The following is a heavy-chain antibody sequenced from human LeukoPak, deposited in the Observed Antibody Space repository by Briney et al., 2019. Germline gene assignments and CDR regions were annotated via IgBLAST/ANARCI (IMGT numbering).Heavy chain of an antibody. D-gene: IGHD2-21*02. CDR2: TYYRSKWYN. J-gene: IGHJ3*02. Sequence: SQTLSLTCAISGDSVSSNSAAWNWIRQSPSRGLEWLGRTYYRSKWYNDYAVPVKSRITINPDTSKNQFSLQLNSVTPEDTAVYYCASLPTASDAFDIWGQGTMVTVSS. V-gene: IGHV6-1*01. CDR1: GDSVSSNSAA. CDR3: ASLPTASDAFDI.